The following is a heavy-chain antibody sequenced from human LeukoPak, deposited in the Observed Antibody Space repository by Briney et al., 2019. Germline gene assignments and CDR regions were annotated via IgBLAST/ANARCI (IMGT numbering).Heavy chain of an antibody. CDR1: GFTFSDYA. CDR3: ARGSSPIDY. Sequence: GGSLRLSCAASGFTFSDYAMHWVRQAPGKGLEWVAVLSYGGTNKYYADSVKGRFTISRGNAKNSLYLQMNSLSAEDTAVYYCARGSSPIDYWGQGTLVTVSS. D-gene: IGHD1-26*01. V-gene: IGHV3-30-3*01. J-gene: IGHJ4*02. CDR2: LSYGGTNK.